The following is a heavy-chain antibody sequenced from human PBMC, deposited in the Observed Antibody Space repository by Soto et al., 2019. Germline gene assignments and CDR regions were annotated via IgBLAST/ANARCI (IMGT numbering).Heavy chain of an antibody. Sequence: WGSLRLSCAASGSSLRIFWMSWVRQAPWKWLEWVAMINQDGSEKYYVDSVRFRFTISRDNSNNTVFLQMNSLRVEDTGLYYCAKDVAFQSGYYSGRHYFAPWGQGALVTVSS. CDR3: AKDVAFQSGYYSGRHYFAP. V-gene: IGHV3-7*03. CDR1: GSSLRIFW. J-gene: IGHJ5*02. D-gene: IGHD3-3*01. CDR2: INQDGSEK.